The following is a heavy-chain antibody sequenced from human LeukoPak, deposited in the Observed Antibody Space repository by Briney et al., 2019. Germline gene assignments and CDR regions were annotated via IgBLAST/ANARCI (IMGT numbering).Heavy chain of an antibody. CDR1: GGSINSYY. D-gene: IGHD3-3*01. CDR2: IHYSGST. CDR3: ARAGTIWNPHT. V-gene: IGHV4-59*12. Sequence: SETLSLTCTVSGGSINSYYWSWIRQPPWRGLEWIGSIHYSGSTSYNPSLRSRVTISVDTSKNQFSLNLSSGTAADTAVYYCARAGTIWNPHTWGQGTLVTVSS. J-gene: IGHJ5*02.